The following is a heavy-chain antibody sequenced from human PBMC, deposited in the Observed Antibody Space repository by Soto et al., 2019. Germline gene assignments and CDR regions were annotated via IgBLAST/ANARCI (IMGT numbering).Heavy chain of an antibody. J-gene: IGHJ4*02. CDR1: GFTFSSYT. V-gene: IGHV3-23*01. CDR3: TKGQGSYYDREYYVAY. Sequence: EVQLLESGGGLVQPGGSLRLSCAASGFTFSSYTMNWVRQAPGKGLEWVSAISGSGGSTYYADSVKGRFTISRENCKNNLHLRNHSLRAEDTAVYYCTKGQGSYYDREYYVAYWGQGTLVAVST. CDR2: ISGSGGST. D-gene: IGHD3-10*01.